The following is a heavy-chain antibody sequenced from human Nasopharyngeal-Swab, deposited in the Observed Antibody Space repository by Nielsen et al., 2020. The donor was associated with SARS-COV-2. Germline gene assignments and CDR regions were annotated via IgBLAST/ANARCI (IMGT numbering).Heavy chain of an antibody. J-gene: IGHJ4*02. CDR3: ARDNDFEY. CDR2: ISYEGSNE. Sequence: GESLKISCAASQFTFASYGMHWVRQAPGKGLEWVATISYEGSNEYYADSVEGRFTISRDNSKNTLYLQMNSLRVEDTAVYYCARDNDFEYWGQGTLVTVPS. V-gene: IGHV3-30*03. CDR1: QFTFASYG.